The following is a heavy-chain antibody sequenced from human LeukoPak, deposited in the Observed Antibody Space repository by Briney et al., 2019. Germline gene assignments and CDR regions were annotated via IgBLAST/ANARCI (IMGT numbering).Heavy chain of an antibody. Sequence: ASVKVSCKASGYTFTTYEIHWVRQAPGQGLEGMGWMNPNSGNTAYVQKFQGRVTMTRTTSINTAYMELSGLRSADTAVYYCARGASRSFDYWGKGTMVTVSS. CDR3: ARGASRSFDY. V-gene: IGHV1-8*02. CDR2: MNPNSGNT. J-gene: IGHJ4*02. CDR1: GYTFTTYE.